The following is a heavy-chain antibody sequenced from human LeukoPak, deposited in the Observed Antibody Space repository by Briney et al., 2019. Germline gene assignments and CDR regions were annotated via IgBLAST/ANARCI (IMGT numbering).Heavy chain of an antibody. D-gene: IGHD3-22*01. CDR2: IYSGGST. Sequence: SGGSLRLSCAASGFTVSSNYMSWVRQAPGKGLEWVSVIYSGGSTYYADSVKGRLTISRDNSKNTLYLQMNSLRAEDTAVYYCAREFVGGYYLDYWGQGTLVTVSS. J-gene: IGHJ4*02. CDR1: GFTVSSNY. CDR3: AREFVGGYYLDY. V-gene: IGHV3-66*02.